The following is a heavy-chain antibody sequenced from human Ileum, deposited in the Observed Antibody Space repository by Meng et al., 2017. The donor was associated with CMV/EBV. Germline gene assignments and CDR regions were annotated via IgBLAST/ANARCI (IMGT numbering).Heavy chain of an antibody. J-gene: IGHJ4*02. CDR1: GGSVNSGNYY. V-gene: IGHV4-61*02. Sequence: QVLLQTPGPGLVKPSPTLSLTCVVSGGSVNSGNYYWGWVRQPAGKGLEWIGRIYTNGRAGYNPSLKSRVTISMDTSDNQFSLTLNSVTAADTAVYYCTSEPPGEWGRGTLVTVSS. CDR2: IYTNGRA. D-gene: IGHD1-14*01. CDR3: TSEPPGE.